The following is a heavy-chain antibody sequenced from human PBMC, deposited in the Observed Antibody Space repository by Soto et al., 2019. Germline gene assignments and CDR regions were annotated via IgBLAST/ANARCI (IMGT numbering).Heavy chain of an antibody. CDR1: GGSISSYY. CDR3: ASKVVVDAFDS. CDR2: IYYSGST. V-gene: IGHV4-59*01. D-gene: IGHD2-15*01. Sequence: SETLSLTCTVSGGSISSYYWSWIRQPPGKGLEWIGYIYYSGSTNYNPSLKSRVTISVDTSKNQFSLKLSSVTAADTAVYYCASKVVVDAFDSWGQGTMVTLSS. J-gene: IGHJ3*02.